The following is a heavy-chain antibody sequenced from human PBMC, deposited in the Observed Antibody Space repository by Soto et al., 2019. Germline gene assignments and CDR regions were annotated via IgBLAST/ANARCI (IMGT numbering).Heavy chain of an antibody. V-gene: IGHV3-21*01. J-gene: IGHJ6*02. CDR1: GFTFSSYS. CDR3: ARWATVTTDNYYYYGMDV. D-gene: IGHD4-4*01. CDR2: ISSSSSYI. Sequence: PGGSLRLSCAASGFTFSSYSMNWVRQAPGKGLEWVSSISSSSSYIYYADSVKGRFTISRDNAKNSLYLQMNSLRAEDTAVYYCARWATVTTDNYYYYGMDVWGQGTTVTVSS.